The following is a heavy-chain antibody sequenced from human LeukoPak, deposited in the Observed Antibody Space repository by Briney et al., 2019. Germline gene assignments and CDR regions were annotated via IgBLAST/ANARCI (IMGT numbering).Heavy chain of an antibody. V-gene: IGHV4-4*07. Sequence: SETLSLTCTVSVGSINIYYWSCMPQPAGKGLECIGRIYTRGSANYNPSLKSRVTMSVDTSKNQFALKLSSVTAADTAVYYCARGRYCSADICCGGDAFDIWGQGTMVSVSS. J-gene: IGHJ3*02. CDR3: ARGRYCSADICCGGDAFDI. CDR2: IYTRGSA. D-gene: IGHD2-15*01. CDR1: VGSINIYY.